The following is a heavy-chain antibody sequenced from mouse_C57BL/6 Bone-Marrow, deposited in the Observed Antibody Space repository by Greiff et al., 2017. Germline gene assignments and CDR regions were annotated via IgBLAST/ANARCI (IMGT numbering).Heavy chain of an antibody. Sequence: VKLVESGPELVKPGASVKISCTASGYTFTDYYINWVKQRPGQGLEWIGWIFPGSGSTYYTEKFKGKATLTVDKSSCTAYMLLSSLTSKDYAVYFCGREGYGLDYWGQGTTRTVSS. V-gene: IGHV1-75*01. CDR2: IFPGSGST. D-gene: IGHD2-2*01. CDR1: GYTFTDYY. J-gene: IGHJ2*01. CDR3: GREGYGLDY.